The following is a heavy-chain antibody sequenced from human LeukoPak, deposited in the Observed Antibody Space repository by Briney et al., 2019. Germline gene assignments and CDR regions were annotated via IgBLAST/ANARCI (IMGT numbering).Heavy chain of an antibody. Sequence: GESLKISCKGSGYSFTSYCIGWVRQMPGKGLEWMGIIYPGDSDTRYSPSFQGQVTISADKSISTAYLQWSSLKASDTAMYYCARSYCSSTSCYPLDYWGQGTLVTVSS. CDR3: ARSYCSSTSCYPLDY. J-gene: IGHJ4*02. CDR1: GYSFTSYC. CDR2: IYPGDSDT. V-gene: IGHV5-51*01. D-gene: IGHD2-2*01.